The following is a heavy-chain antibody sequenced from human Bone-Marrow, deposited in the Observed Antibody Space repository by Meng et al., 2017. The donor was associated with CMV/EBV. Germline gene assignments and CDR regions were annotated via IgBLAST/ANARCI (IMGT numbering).Heavy chain of an antibody. V-gene: IGHV1-46*01. CDR3: AGGYCSSTSCYNSNYGMDV. CDR1: GYTFTSNY. D-gene: IGHD2-2*02. CDR2: INPSGGST. J-gene: IGHJ6*02. Sequence: ASVKVSCKASGYTFTSNYIHWVRQAPGQGLEWMGLINPSGGSTNYAQKFQGRVTMTRDTSTSTVYMELSSLRSEDTAVYYCAGGYCSSTSCYNSNYGMDVWGQGTTVTVSS.